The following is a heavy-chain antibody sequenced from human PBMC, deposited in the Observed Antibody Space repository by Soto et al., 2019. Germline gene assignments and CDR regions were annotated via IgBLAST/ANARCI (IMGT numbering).Heavy chain of an antibody. J-gene: IGHJ6*02. Sequence: SETLSLTCTVSGGSIISSSYYWVRIRQPPGKGLEWIGSIYYSGSTYYNPSLKSRVTISVDTSKNQFSLKLSSVTAADTAVYYCASKAVLRYFDWLLSHSYGMDVWGQGTTVTVSS. CDR2: IYYSGST. V-gene: IGHV4-39*01. D-gene: IGHD3-9*01. CDR3: ASKAVLRYFDWLLSHSYGMDV. CDR1: GGSIISSSYY.